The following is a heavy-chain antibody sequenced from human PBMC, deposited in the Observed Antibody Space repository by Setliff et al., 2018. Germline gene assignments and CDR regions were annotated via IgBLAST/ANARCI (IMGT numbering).Heavy chain of an antibody. J-gene: IGHJ6*03. D-gene: IGHD3-9*01. V-gene: IGHV1-2*02. Sequence: ASVKVSCKASGYTFTGYYIHWVRQAPGQGLEYMGWINPNSGGTNYAPKFQGRVTMTRDTSISTVYMEVSRLRSDDTAVYFCARDGDILTTYYIYYYYMDVRGKGTTVTVSS. CDR3: ARDGDILTTYYIYYYYMDV. CDR1: GYTFTGYY. CDR2: INPNSGGT.